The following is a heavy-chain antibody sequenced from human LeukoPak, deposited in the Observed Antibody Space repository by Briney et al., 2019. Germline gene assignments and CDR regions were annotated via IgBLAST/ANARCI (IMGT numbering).Heavy chain of an antibody. D-gene: IGHD3-3*01. CDR3: ARDWSGWYFDY. J-gene: IGHJ4*02. CDR1: GFTFSSYW. Sequence: GGSLRLSCAASGFTFSSYWMSWVRQAPGKGLEWVANIKQDGSEKYYVDSVKGRFTISRDNAKNSLYLQLNSLRAEDTAVYYCARDWSGWYFDYWGQGTLVTVSS. V-gene: IGHV3-7*01. CDR2: IKQDGSEK.